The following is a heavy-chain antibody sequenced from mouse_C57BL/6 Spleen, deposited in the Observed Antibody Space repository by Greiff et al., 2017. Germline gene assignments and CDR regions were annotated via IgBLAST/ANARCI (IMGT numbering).Heavy chain of an antibody. CDR2: IDPSDSET. D-gene: IGHD2-4*01. CDR3: ARYYDYGGYFDV. J-gene: IGHJ1*03. CDR1: GYTFTSYW. Sequence: QVQLQQPGAELVRPGSSVKLSCKASGYTFTSYWMHWVKQRPIQGLEWIGNIDPSDSETHYNQKFKDKATLTVDKSSSTAYMQLSSLTSEDSAVYYCARYYDYGGYFDVWGTGTTVTVSS. V-gene: IGHV1-52*01.